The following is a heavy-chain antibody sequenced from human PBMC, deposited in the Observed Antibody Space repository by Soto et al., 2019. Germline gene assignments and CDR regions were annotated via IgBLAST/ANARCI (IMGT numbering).Heavy chain of an antibody. CDR2: IKSKADAGTT. CDR3: TSLYYGH. D-gene: IGHD4-17*01. J-gene: IGHJ4*02. V-gene: IGHV3-15*07. Sequence: WGSLRVSCATSVFTFANAWISWVRQAPGKGLEWVGPIKSKADAGTTDYAAPVTGRFTISRDESQNTLYLQMNSLKTEDTAVYYCTSLYYGHWGQGTLVTSPQ. CDR1: VFTFANAW.